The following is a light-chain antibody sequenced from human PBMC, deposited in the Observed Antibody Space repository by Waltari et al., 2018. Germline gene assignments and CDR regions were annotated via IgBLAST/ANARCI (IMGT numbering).Light chain of an antibody. CDR3: QQYNNWPLYT. V-gene: IGKV3-15*01. CDR1: QSIRSN. CDR2: GAS. J-gene: IGKJ2*01. Sequence: EIVMTQSPATLSVSPGERATLSCRASQSIRSNLAWYQQKPGQAPRLLIYGASTRATGIPARFSGRGSGTEFTRTISSLQSEDFAIYYCQQYNNWPLYTFGQGTKLEIK.